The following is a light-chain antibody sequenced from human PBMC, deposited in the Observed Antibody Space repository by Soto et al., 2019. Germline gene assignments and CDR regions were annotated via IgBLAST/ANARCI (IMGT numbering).Light chain of an antibody. J-gene: IGLJ7*01. CDR3: QVWDSSSDHAV. V-gene: IGLV3-21*04. Sequence: SSELTQPPSVLVAPGKTARITCGGDNIGSKSVHWYQQKPGQAPVLVIYYNSDRPSGIPERFSGSNSGNTATLTISRVEAGDEADYYCQVWDSSSDHAVFGGGTQLTVL. CDR1: NIGSKS. CDR2: YNS.